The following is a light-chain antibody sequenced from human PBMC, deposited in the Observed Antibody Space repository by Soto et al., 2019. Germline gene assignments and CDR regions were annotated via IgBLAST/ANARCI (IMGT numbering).Light chain of an antibody. CDR1: QSISSW. CDR2: DAS. Sequence: DIQMTQSPSTLSASVGDRVTITCRASQSISSWLAWYQQKPGKAPKLLIYDASSLESGVPSRFSGSGSGTEFTLTIRSPQPDDFATYYCQQYNSYPWTFGQGTKVEIK. J-gene: IGKJ1*01. CDR3: QQYNSYPWT. V-gene: IGKV1-5*01.